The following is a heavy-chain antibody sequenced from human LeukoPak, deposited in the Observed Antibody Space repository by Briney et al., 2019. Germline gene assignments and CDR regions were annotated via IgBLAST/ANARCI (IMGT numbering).Heavy chain of an antibody. V-gene: IGHV4-4*07. CDR2: VYASGTT. Sequence: SETLSLTCTVSGASVSTYFWSWIRQPAGKTLEWIGRVYASGTTYYNPSLRSRVTLSIDTSKNQFSLSLNSVTAADTAVYYCAKTHCGGGSCDKFDSWGQGILVTVSS. CDR3: AKTHCGGGSCDKFDS. J-gene: IGHJ5*01. CDR1: GASVSTYF. D-gene: IGHD2-21*01.